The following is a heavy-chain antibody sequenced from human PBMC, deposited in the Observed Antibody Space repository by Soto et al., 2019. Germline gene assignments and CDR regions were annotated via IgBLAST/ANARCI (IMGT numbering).Heavy chain of an antibody. V-gene: IGHV3-74*01. J-gene: IGHJ4*02. Sequence: GGSLRLSCAASGFTFSNYWMHWVRQAPGRGLVWVSHINSVGTTTTYADSVKGRFTISRDNAKNTLYLQMNSLRAEDTAVYYCARDLIATTARVPDYWGQGTLVTVSS. CDR2: INSVGTTT. D-gene: IGHD6-13*01. CDR3: ARDLIATTARVPDY. CDR1: GFTFSNYW.